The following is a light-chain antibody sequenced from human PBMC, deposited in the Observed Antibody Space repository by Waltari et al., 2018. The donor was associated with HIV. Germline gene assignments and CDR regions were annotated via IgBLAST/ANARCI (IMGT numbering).Light chain of an antibody. CDR3: QSFDSSLTTSGVI. V-gene: IGLV1-40*01. CDR1: SSNIGAGYD. J-gene: IGLJ2*01. Sequence: QSVLTQPPSVSGAPGQWVTISCPGSSSNIGAGYDVHWYQQLPGTAPKLLIYANINRPSGVPDRFSGSKSGSSASLAITGLQAEDEAHYYCQSFDSSLTTSGVIFGGGTKLTVL. CDR2: ANI.